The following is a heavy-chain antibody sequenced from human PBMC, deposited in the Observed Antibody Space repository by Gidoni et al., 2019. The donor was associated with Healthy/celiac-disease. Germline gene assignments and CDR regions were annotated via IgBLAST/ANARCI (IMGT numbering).Heavy chain of an antibody. CDR3: ARILSGGDGLDY. Sequence: QVTLKESGPALVKPTQTLTLTCTFSGFSLSTSGMRVSWIRQPPGKALEWLARIDWDDDKFYSTSLKTRLTISKDTSKNQVVLTMTNMDPVDTATYYCARILSGGDGLDYWGQGTLVTVSS. V-gene: IGHV2-70*04. J-gene: IGHJ4*02. CDR2: IDWDDDK. CDR1: GFSLSTSGMR.